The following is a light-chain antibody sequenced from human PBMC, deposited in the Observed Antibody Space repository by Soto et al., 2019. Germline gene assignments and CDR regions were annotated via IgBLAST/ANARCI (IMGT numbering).Light chain of an antibody. CDR1: HDVSRN. CDR2: EAS. Sequence: DIQMTQSPSSLSASEGDRVTTTCQSSHDVSRNLNWFQQKPGEAPQLLIYEASNLERGGPSRFSGSGSRTDFALTISSLQPEDVATYYCQQYNSMLSFGGGTEVEIK. CDR3: QQYNSMLS. J-gene: IGKJ4*01. V-gene: IGKV1-33*01.